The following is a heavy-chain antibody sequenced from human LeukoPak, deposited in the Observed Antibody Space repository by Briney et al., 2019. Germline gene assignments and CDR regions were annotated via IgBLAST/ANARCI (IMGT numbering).Heavy chain of an antibody. CDR3: ASISSGSPVDY. J-gene: IGHJ4*02. D-gene: IGHD1-26*01. Sequence: PSETLSLTCAVYGGSFSGYYWSWLRQPPGKGLEWIGEINHSGSTSYNPSLKSRVTISVDTSKNQFSLKLSSVTAADTAVYYCASISSGSPVDYWGQGTLVTVSS. CDR2: INHSGST. CDR1: GGSFSGYY. V-gene: IGHV4-34*01.